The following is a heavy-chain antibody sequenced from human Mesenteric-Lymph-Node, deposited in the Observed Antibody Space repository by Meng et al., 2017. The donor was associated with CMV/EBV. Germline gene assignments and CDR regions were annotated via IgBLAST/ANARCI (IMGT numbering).Heavy chain of an antibody. CDR2: INPMFGPA. D-gene: IGHD3-10*01. Sequence: RSNDISWERQAAGQCLEWMGGINPMFGPARYAEKFQDRVTITADRSTSTAYMELSSLRSEDTAVYEGAREKNQDSYGSGSYYNFDYWGQGTLVTVSS. V-gene: IGHV1-69*06. CDR1: RSND. CDR3: AREKNQDSYGSGSYYNFDY. J-gene: IGHJ4*02.